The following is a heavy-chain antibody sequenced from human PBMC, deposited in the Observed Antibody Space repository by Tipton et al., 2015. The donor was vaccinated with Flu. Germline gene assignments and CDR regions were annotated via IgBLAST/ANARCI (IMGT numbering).Heavy chain of an antibody. CDR3: ARGGGEAASN. Sequence: AGLVKPSETLSLTCTVSGGSISSYYWSWIRQPPGKGLEWVGEINPSGSTNYNPSLKSRVTISVDTSKNQFSLKLRSVTAADTAVYYCARGGGEAASNWGQGTLVTVSS. CDR2: INPSGST. J-gene: IGHJ4*02. D-gene: IGHD6-13*01. CDR1: GGSISSYY. V-gene: IGHV4-34*01.